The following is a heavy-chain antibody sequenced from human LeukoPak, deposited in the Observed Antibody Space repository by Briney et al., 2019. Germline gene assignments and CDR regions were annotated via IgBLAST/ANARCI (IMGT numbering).Heavy chain of an antibody. V-gene: IGHV4-4*09. D-gene: IGHD4-23*01. CDR1: GGSISSYY. CDR2: IYHSGST. J-gene: IGHJ4*02. CDR3: ATLTTVVTAYYFDY. Sequence: PSETLSLTCTVSGGSISSYYWSWIRQPPGKGLEWIGYIYHSGSTDYNPSLKSRVTISVDTSKSQFSLMLTSVTAADTAVYYCATLTTVVTAYYFDYWGQGTLVTVSS.